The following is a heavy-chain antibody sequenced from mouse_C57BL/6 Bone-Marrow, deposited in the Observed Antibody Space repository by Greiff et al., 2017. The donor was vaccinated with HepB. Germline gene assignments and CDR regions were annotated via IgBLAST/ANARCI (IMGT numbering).Heavy chain of an antibody. D-gene: IGHD2-4*01. CDR2: IWWDDDK. V-gene: IGHV8-8*01. CDR1: GFSLSTFGMG. J-gene: IGHJ1*03. CDR3: ARIGGGYYDYDWYFDV. Sequence: QVTLKESGPGILQPSQTLSLTCSFSGFSLSTFGMGVGWIRQPSGMGLEWLAHIWWDDDKYYNPALKSRLTISKDTSKNQLFLKIANVDTADTATYYCARIGGGYYDYDWYFDVWGTGTTVTVSS.